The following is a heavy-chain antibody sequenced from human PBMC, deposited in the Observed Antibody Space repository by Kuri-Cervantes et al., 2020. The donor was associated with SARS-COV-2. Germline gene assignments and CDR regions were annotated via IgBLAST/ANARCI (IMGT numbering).Heavy chain of an antibody. CDR1: GFTFSGHW. CDR2: INPDGSYT. Sequence: GESLKIPCAASGFTFSGHWIHWVRQAPGKGLVWVSRINPDGSYTNNADSVKGRFTLSRDNAKNMLFLQMNSLRAEDTAVYYCVRDGDHWNFDYWGQGTRVT. J-gene: IGHJ4*02. CDR3: VRDGDHWNFDY. D-gene: IGHD1-1*01. V-gene: IGHV3-74*01.